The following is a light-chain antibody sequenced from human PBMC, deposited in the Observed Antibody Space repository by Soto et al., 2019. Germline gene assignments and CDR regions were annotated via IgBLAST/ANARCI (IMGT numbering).Light chain of an antibody. V-gene: IGKV1-5*03. Sequence: DIQMTQSPSTLSASVGDRVTITCRASQSISSWLAWYQQKPGQAPKLLIYKASSLESGVPSRVSGSGSGTEFTLTISGLQADDFATYYCQQYNSYSFGQGTKVEIK. J-gene: IGKJ1*01. CDR1: QSISSW. CDR3: QQYNSYS. CDR2: KAS.